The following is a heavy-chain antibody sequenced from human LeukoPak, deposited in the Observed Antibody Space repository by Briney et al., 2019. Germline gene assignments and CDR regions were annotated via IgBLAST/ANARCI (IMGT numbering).Heavy chain of an antibody. J-gene: IGHJ4*02. V-gene: IGHV3-7*01. CDR1: GFTFSSYW. D-gene: IGHD3-16*01. CDR3: ARDGGITFGGVTRFDY. Sequence: GGSLRLSCAASGFTFSSYWMSWVRQAPGKGLEWVANIKQDGSEKYYVDSLKGRFTISRDNARNSLYLQMNSLRPEDTAVYYCARDGGITFGGVTRFDYWGQGTLVTVSS. CDR2: IKQDGSEK.